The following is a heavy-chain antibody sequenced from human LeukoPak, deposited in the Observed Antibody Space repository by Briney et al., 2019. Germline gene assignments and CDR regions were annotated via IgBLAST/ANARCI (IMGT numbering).Heavy chain of an antibody. Sequence: PGGSLRLSCAASEFTVSSNHMTWVRQAPGKGLEWVSIIYSGGSTFYAGSVKGRFTISRDNSKNTLYLQMNSLRAEDTAVYYCARGPYDRSGYRFDYWGQGTLVTVSS. CDR2: IYSGGST. V-gene: IGHV3-66*01. J-gene: IGHJ4*02. CDR3: ARGPYDRSGYRFDY. CDR1: EFTVSSNH. D-gene: IGHD3-22*01.